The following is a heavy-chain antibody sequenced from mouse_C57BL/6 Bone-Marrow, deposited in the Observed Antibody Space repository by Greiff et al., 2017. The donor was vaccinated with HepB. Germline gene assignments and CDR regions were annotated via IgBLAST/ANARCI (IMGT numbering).Heavy chain of an antibody. CDR3: AREMGYQAWFAY. Sequence: QVQLQQPGAELVRPGSSVKLCCKASGYTFTSYWMHWVKQRPIQGLEWIGNIDPSDSETHYNQKFKDKATLTVDKSSSTAYMQLSSLTSEDSAVYYCAREMGYQAWFAYWGQGTLVTVSA. CDR1: GYTFTSYW. CDR2: IDPSDSET. J-gene: IGHJ3*01. V-gene: IGHV1-52*01. D-gene: IGHD2-2*01.